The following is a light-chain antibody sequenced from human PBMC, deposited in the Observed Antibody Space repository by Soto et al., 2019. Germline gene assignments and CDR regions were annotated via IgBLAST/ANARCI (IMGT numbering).Light chain of an antibody. J-gene: IGKJ5*01. Sequence: ETVLTQSPASLSFSPGERVTLSCRASQNIGTYLAWYQQKPGQAPRLLIYDASNRATGIPARFSGSGSGTDFTLTISSLEPEDFAVYYCHQRTNWPITFGQGTRLEI. CDR1: QNIGTY. CDR3: HQRTNWPIT. CDR2: DAS. V-gene: IGKV3-11*01.